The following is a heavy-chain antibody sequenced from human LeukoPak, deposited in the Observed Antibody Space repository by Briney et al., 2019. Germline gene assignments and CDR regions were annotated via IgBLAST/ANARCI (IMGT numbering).Heavy chain of an antibody. D-gene: IGHD2-21*02. CDR2: IYYTGST. V-gene: IGHV4-39*01. CDR3: ARHLSAVTAPDY. J-gene: IGHJ4*02. CDR1: GGSTSSSSYY. Sequence: SETLSLTCSVSGGSTSSSSYYWGWIRQPPGKGLEWIGNIYYTGSTYYNPSLKSRVAVSVDTSKNQFSLKVTSMSAADTAVYYCARHLSAVTAPDYWGQGTLVTVSS.